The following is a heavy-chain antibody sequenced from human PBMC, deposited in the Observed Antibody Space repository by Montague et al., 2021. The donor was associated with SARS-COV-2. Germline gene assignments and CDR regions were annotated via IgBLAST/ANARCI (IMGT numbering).Heavy chain of an antibody. CDR2: IYYSGSN. Sequence: SETLSLTCTVSGGSISSSSYYWGWIRQPPGKGLEWIGSIYYSGSNYYNPSIKSRVTISVDTSKNQFFLKMSSVTAADTAVYYCARHASYGYSKDLYYYYYYCFDVWGQGTTVTVSS. J-gene: IGHJ6*02. D-gene: IGHD4-11*01. CDR1: GGSISSSSYY. CDR3: ARHASYGYSKDLYYYYYYCFDV. V-gene: IGHV4-39*01.